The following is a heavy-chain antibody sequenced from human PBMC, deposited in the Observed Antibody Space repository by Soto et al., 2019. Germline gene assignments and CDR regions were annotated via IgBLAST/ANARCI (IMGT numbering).Heavy chain of an antibody. CDR1: GFTFRSYG. CDR3: ATAPRYSYGSYYFDY. V-gene: IGHV3-30*03. D-gene: IGHD5-18*01. CDR2: ISYDGSNK. Sequence: SLRLSCAASGFTFRSYGMHCFLQAPVKVLEWVAVISYDGSNKYYADSVKGRFTISRDNSKNTLYLQMNSLRAEDTAVYYCATAPRYSYGSYYFDYWGQGTLVTVSS. J-gene: IGHJ4*02.